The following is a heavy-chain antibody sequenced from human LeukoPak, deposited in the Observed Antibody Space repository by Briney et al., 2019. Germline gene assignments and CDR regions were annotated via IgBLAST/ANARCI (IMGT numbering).Heavy chain of an antibody. V-gene: IGHV3-33*01. CDR3: ARGGYYYDSSGYSFFDY. J-gene: IGHJ4*02. CDR1: GFTFSSYG. CDR2: IWYDGSNK. Sequence: PGGSLRLSCAASGFTFSSYGMHWVRQAPGKGLEWVAVIWYDGSNKYYAGSVRGRFTISRDNSKNTLYLQMNSLRAEDTAVYYCARGGYYYDSSGYSFFDYGAREPWSPSPQ. D-gene: IGHD3-22*01.